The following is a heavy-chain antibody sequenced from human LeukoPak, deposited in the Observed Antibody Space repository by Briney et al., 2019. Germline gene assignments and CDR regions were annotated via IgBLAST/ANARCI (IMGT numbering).Heavy chain of an antibody. V-gene: IGHV4-34*01. CDR3: ASPPYSSGWTAPRYFDY. D-gene: IGHD6-25*01. J-gene: IGHJ4*02. Sequence: TSETLSLTCAVYGGSFSGYYWSWIRQPPGKGLEWIGEINHSGSTNYNPSLKSRVTISVDTSKNRFSLKLSSVTAADTAVYYCASPPYSSGWTAPRYFDYWGQGTLVTVSS. CDR1: GGSFSGYY. CDR2: INHSGST.